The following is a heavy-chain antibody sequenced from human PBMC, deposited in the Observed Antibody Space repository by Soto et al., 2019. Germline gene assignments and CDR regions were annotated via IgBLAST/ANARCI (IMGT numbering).Heavy chain of an antibody. CDR1: GYTFTSYG. D-gene: IGHD6-19*01. Sequence: ASVKVSCKASGYTFTSYGISWVRQAPGQGLEWMGWISAYNGNTNYAQKLQGRVTMTTDTSTGTAYMELRSLRSDDTAVYYCARDRVAGTEYYYYYYGMDVWGQGTTVTVSS. CDR2: ISAYNGNT. V-gene: IGHV1-18*04. J-gene: IGHJ6*02. CDR3: ARDRVAGTEYYYYYYGMDV.